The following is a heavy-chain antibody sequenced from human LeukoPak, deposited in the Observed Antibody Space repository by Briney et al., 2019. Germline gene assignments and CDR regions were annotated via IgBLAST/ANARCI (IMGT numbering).Heavy chain of an antibody. CDR2: IYYSGST. Sequence: PSETLSLTCTVSGGSISSSSYYWGWIRQPPGKGLEWIGSIYYSGSTYYNPSLKSRVTISVDTSKNQFSLKLSSVTAADTAVYYCARENGPRAAAGTEPWFDPWGQGTLVTVPS. CDR1: GGSISSSSYY. J-gene: IGHJ5*02. D-gene: IGHD6-13*01. CDR3: ARENGPRAAAGTEPWFDP. V-gene: IGHV4-39*02.